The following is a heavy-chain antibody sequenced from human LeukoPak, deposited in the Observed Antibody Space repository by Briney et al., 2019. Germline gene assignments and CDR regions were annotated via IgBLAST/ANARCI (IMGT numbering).Heavy chain of an antibody. V-gene: IGHV3-21*01. D-gene: IGHD3-9*01. CDR1: EFTFSSYS. J-gene: IGHJ4*02. Sequence: PGGSLRLSCAASEFTFSSYSMNWVRQAPGKGLEWVSSISSSSSYIYYADSVKGRFTISRDNAKNSLYLQMNSLRAEDTAVYYCARDPPYYDILTGYYQIDYWGQGTLVTVSS. CDR3: ARDPPYYDILTGYYQIDY. CDR2: ISSSSSYI.